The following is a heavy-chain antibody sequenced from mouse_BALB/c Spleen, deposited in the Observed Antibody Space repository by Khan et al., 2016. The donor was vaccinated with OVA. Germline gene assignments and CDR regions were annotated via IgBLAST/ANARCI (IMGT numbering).Heavy chain of an antibody. J-gene: IGHJ2*02. V-gene: IGHV3-2*02. CDR1: GYSITSDYA. D-gene: IGHD1-1*01. CDR2: ISYSGNT. CDR3: ACVYGGGFDY. Sequence: EVQLLETGPGLVKPSQSLSLTCTVTGYSITSDYAWNWIRQFPGNKLEWMGFISYSGNTKYNPSLKSRISITRDTSRNQFFLQLNSVTIENTATYYCACVYGGGFDYWGQGTSLTVSS.